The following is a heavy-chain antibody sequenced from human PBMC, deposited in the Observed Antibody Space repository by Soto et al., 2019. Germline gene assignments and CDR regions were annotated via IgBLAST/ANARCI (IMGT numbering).Heavy chain of an antibody. CDR3: AKTTDRSGYYSRFDY. CDR1: GFTFSSYG. J-gene: IGHJ4*02. V-gene: IGHV3-30*18. D-gene: IGHD3-22*01. Sequence: LRLSCAASGFTFSSYGMHWVRQAPGKGLEWVAVISYDGSNKYHADSVKGRFTISRDNSKNTLYLQMNSLRVEDTAVYYCAKTTDRSGYYSRFDYWGQGALVTVSS. CDR2: ISYDGSNK.